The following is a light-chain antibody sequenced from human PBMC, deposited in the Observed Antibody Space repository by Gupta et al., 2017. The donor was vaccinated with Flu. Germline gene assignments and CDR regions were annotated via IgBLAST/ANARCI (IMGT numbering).Light chain of an antibody. CDR1: ESISASH. CDR3: QLYGTSLT. Sequence: IVLTQSPATLSVSPGQRFTLSCRTSESISASHLTWFQQKPGQAPRLLIFEASIRGTGIPDRFSGSGAGRDFTLTVSSLELDDRGLYFCQLYGTSLTFAAGTKVEI. J-gene: IGKJ4*01. V-gene: IGKV3-20*01. CDR2: EAS.